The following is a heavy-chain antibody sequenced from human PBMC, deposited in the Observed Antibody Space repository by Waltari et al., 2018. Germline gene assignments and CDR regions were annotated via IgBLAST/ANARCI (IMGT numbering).Heavy chain of an antibody. J-gene: IGHJ4*02. V-gene: IGHV3-23*01. CDR2: ISGSAEIT. Sequence: EVQLLESGGGLVQPGGSLRLSCAASGFTFSSYAMSWVRQAPGKGVGWVSVISGSAEITYYADSVKGRFTISRDNSKNTLYLQMNSLRAEDTAVYYCAKHKGSSGGFFDYWGQGTLVTVSS. D-gene: IGHD6-6*01. CDR1: GFTFSSYA. CDR3: AKHKGSSGGFFDY.